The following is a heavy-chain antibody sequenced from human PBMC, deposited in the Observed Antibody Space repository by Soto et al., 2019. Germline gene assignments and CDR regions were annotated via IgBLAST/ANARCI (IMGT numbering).Heavy chain of an antibody. D-gene: IGHD3-22*01. CDR3: ARERQRIAMIAVVIRAFDI. J-gene: IGHJ3*02. V-gene: IGHV1-18*01. Sequence: ASVKVSCKASGYTFTSYGISWVRQAPGQGLEWMGWISAYNGNTNYAQKLQGRVTMTTDTSTSTAYMELRSLRSDDTAVYYRARERQRIAMIAVVIRAFDIWGQGTMVTVSS. CDR2: ISAYNGNT. CDR1: GYTFTSYG.